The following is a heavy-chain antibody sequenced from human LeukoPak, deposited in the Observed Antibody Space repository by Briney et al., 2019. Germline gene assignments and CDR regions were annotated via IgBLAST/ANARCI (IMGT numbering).Heavy chain of an antibody. CDR1: GGSISSSSYY. CDR3: ARGPIAAAPSVRYYYYGMDV. D-gene: IGHD6-13*01. Sequence: SETLSLTCTVSGGSISSSSYYWGWIRQPPGKGLEWIGSIYYSGSTYYNPSLKSRVTISVDTSKNQFSLKLSSVTAADTAVYYCARGPIAAAPSVRYYYYGMDVWGQGTTVTVSS. V-gene: IGHV4-39*01. J-gene: IGHJ6*02. CDR2: IYYSGST.